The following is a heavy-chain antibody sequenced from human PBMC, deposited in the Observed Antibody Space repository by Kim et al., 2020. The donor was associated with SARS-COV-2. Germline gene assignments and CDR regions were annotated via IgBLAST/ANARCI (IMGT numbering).Heavy chain of an antibody. CDR3: AKGTGFLEWLLFLL. D-gene: IGHD3-3*01. CDR1: GFTFSSYG. V-gene: IGHV3-30*18. CDR2: ISYDGSNK. Sequence: GGSLRLSCAASGFTFSSYGMHWVRQAPGKWLEWVAVISYDGSNKYYADSVKGRFTISRDNSKNTLYLQMNSLRAEDTAVYYCAKGTGFLEWLLFLLWGQGTLVTVSS. J-gene: IGHJ4*02.